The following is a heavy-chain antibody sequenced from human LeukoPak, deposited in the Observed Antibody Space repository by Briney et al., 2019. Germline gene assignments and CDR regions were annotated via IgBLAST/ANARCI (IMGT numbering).Heavy chain of an antibody. Sequence: GRSLRLSCAASGFTLSNYWMHWVRHAPGKGMVWVSLLNSDGSSTNYADSVKGRFTISRESAKNTLYLQMNSLRADDTAVYYCARGGVVGGLDYWGQGTLVTVSS. CDR1: GFTLSNYW. D-gene: IGHD3-3*01. CDR2: LNSDGSST. V-gene: IGHV3-74*01. CDR3: ARGGVVGGLDY. J-gene: IGHJ4*02.